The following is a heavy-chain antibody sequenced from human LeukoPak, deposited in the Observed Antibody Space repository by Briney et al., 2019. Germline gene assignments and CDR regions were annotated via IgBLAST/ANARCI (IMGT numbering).Heavy chain of an antibody. CDR2: INTDGFST. J-gene: IGHJ4*02. Sequence: TGGSLRLSCAASGFISSSYWMHWVRQPPGKGLVYVACINTDGFSTSYADSVMGRFTISRDNAKNTLYLQMNSLRAEDTAVYFCARALGQPYFDYWGQGALVTVSS. V-gene: IGHV3-74*01. D-gene: IGHD7-27*01. CDR1: GFISSSYW. CDR3: ARALGQPYFDY.